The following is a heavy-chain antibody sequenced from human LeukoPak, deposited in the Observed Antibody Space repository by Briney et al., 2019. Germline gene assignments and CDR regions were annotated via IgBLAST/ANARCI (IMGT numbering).Heavy chain of an antibody. D-gene: IGHD6-19*01. CDR3: ARGRLAVAGMGDYFDY. V-gene: IGHV1-18*01. Sequence: GASVKVSCKASGYTFTSYGISWVRPAPGQGLEWMGWISAYNGNTNYAQKLQGRVTMTTDTSTSTAYMELRSLRSEDTAVYYCARGRLAVAGMGDYFDYWGQGTLVTVSS. CDR1: GYTFTSYG. CDR2: ISAYNGNT. J-gene: IGHJ4*02.